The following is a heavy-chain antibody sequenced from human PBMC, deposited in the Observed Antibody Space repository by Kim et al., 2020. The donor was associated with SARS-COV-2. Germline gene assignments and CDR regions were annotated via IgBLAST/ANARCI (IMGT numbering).Heavy chain of an antibody. Sequence: RVTISVDTSKNQFSLKLSSVTAADTAVYYCARDQMITFGGVIVITGAFDIWGQGTMVTVSS. V-gene: IGHV4-39*07. J-gene: IGHJ3*02. CDR3: ARDQMITFGGVIVITGAFDI. D-gene: IGHD3-16*02.